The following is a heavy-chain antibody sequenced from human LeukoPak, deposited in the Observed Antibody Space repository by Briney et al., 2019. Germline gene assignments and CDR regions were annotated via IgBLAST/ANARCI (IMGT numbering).Heavy chain of an antibody. CDR1: GGTFSSYA. Sequence: GASVKVSCKASGGTFSSYAISWLRQAPGQGLEWMGGIIPIFGTANYAQKFQGRVTITTDESTSTAYMELSSLRSEDTAVCYCARPRYDSSGYFRYFDYWGQGTLVTVSS. CDR2: IIPIFGTA. J-gene: IGHJ4*02. CDR3: ARPRYDSSGYFRYFDY. D-gene: IGHD3-22*01. V-gene: IGHV1-69*05.